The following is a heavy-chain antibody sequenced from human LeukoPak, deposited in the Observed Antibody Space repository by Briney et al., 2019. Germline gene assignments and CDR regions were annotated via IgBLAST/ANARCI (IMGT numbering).Heavy chain of an antibody. Sequence: GASLRLSCAASGFSFSSYGMHWVRQAPGKGLEWVAVIWYDGSKKYFPDSVKGRFTISRDNSKNTLYLQMSSLRAEDTAVYYCARAYYDSSGYYYESYYYYMDVWGKGITVTVSS. J-gene: IGHJ6*03. CDR2: IWYDGSKK. D-gene: IGHD3-22*01. V-gene: IGHV3-33*01. CDR3: ARAYYDSSGYYYESYYYYMDV. CDR1: GFSFSSYG.